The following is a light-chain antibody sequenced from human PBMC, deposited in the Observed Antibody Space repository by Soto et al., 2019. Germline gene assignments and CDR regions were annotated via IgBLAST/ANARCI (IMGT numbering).Light chain of an antibody. V-gene: IGLV2-14*01. Sequence: QSALAHPASVSGSPGQSITIFCTGTSRDVGGYNYVSWYQQHPGKAPKLMIYEVSNRPSGVSIRFSGSKSGNTASLTISGLQAEDEADYYCSSYTSSTSLDVFGTGTRSPS. CDR1: SRDVGGYNY. CDR2: EVS. J-gene: IGLJ1*01. CDR3: SSYTSSTSLDV.